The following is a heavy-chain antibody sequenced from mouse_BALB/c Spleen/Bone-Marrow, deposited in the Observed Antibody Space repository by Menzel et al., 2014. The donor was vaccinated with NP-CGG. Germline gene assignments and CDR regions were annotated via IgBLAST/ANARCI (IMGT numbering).Heavy chain of an antibody. CDR3: ARRVYYDYDGGAWFAY. D-gene: IGHD2-4*01. V-gene: IGHV1-85*01. Sequence: QVQLQQSGAELVKPGASVKLSCKASGYTFTSYDINWVRQRPEQGLEWIGWIFPGDGSTKYNEKFKGKATLTTDKSSRTAYMQLSRLTSEDSAVYFCARRVYYDYDGGAWFAYWGQGTLVTVSA. CDR2: IFPGDGST. CDR1: GYTFTSYD. J-gene: IGHJ3*01.